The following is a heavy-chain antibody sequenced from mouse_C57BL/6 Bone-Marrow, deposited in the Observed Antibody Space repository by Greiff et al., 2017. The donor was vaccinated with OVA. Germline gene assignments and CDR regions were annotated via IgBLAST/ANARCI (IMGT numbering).Heavy chain of an antibody. CDR2: IYPGNSDT. CDR3: TRKAFYYYYYFDY. CDR1: GYTFTSYW. J-gene: IGHJ2*01. Sequence: EVQLQQSGTVLARPGASVKMSCKTSGYTFTSYWMHWVKQRPGQGLEWIGAIYPGNSDTSYNQKFKGKAKLTAVTSASTAYMELSSLTNEDSAVYYCTRKAFYYYYYFDYWGQGTTLTVSS. V-gene: IGHV1-5*01. D-gene: IGHD1-1*01.